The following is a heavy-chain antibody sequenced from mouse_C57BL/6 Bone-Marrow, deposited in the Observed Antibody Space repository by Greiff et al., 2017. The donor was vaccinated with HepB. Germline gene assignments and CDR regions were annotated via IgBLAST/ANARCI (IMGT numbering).Heavy chain of an antibody. D-gene: IGHD1-1*01. Sequence: VQLQQSVAELVRPGASVKLSCTASGFNIKNTYMHWVKQRPEQGLEWIGRIDPANGNTKYAPKFQGKATITADTSSNTAYLQLSSLTSEDTAIYCCAPPHYYGSSYWYFDVWGTGTTVTVSS. CDR2: IDPANGNT. CDR1: GFNIKNTY. CDR3: APPHYYGSSYWYFDV. J-gene: IGHJ1*03. V-gene: IGHV14-3*01.